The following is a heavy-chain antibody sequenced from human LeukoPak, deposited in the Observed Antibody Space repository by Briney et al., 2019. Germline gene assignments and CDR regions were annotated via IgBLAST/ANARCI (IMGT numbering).Heavy chain of an antibody. CDR2: INPNSGGT. CDR3: ARLSGAGFSYYYYMDV. CDR1: GTTFTGYY. V-gene: IGHV1-2*02. Sequence: ASVKVSCKASGTTFTGYYIHWVRLAPGQGLEWMGWINPNSGGTNYAQKFQGRVTMTRDTSISTAYMELSRLRSDDTAVYYCARLSGAGFSYYYYMDVWGKGTTVTVSS. D-gene: IGHD3-10*01. J-gene: IGHJ6*03.